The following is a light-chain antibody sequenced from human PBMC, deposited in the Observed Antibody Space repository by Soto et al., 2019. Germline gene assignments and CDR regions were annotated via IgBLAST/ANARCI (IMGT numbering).Light chain of an antibody. CDR3: QQYGGSPTYT. CDR1: QSVSSSY. Sequence: EIVLTQSPGTLSLSPGETATLSCRASQSVSSSYLAWDQQKPGQAPRLLIYGASSRSTGIPDRFSGGGSGTDFTLTVSRLEPEDFAVYYCQQYGGSPTYTFGQGTKLEIK. V-gene: IGKV3-20*01. CDR2: GAS. J-gene: IGKJ2*01.